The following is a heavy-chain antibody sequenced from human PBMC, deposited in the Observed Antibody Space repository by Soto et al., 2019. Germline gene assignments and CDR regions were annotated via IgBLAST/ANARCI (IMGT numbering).Heavy chain of an antibody. D-gene: IGHD5-18*01. CDR3: ARGPGEYRYEWVRFDY. CDR2: IWDDGGNK. V-gene: IGHV3-33*01. Sequence: QVQLVESGGGVVQPGRSLRLSCAASGFTFSSYGMHCVRQAPGKGLEWGAVIWDDGGNKYYPDTVKGRFTISRDNSKNTLYVQMTGLKAGDTAVYYFARGPGEYRYEWVRFDYGGQGTLVIVSS. CDR1: GFTFSSYG. J-gene: IGHJ4*02.